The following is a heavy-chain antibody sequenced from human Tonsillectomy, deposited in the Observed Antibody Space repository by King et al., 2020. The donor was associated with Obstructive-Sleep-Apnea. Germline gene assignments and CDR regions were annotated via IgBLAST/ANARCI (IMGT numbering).Heavy chain of an antibody. CDR3: ARVGYDDVWGSYHSDY. CDR1: GFTFSSFW. Sequence: VQLVESGGGLVQPGGSLRLSCAASGFTFSSFWMNWVRQAPGRGLEWGAKISQDGSEKYYGESVKGRITISRDNAKNSLFLQMNRLRAEDTAVYYCARVGYDDVWGSYHSDYWGQGTLVTVSS. CDR2: ISQDGSEK. D-gene: IGHD3-16*02. J-gene: IGHJ4*02. V-gene: IGHV3-7*03.